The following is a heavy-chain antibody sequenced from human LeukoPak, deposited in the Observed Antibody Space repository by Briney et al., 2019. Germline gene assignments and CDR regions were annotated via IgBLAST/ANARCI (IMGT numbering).Heavy chain of an antibody. D-gene: IGHD3-22*01. V-gene: IGHV1-69*04. CDR1: GGTFSSYT. CDR3: QTDDRYYYDSSGYYFG. J-gene: IGHJ1*01. CDR2: IIPILGIA. Sequence: ASVKVSCKASGGTFSSYTISWVRQAPGQGLEWMGRIIPILGIANYAQKFQGRVTITADKHPTTAYMELSSLSSADTAVYYRQTDDRYYYDSSGYYFGWCQGTLVTVPS.